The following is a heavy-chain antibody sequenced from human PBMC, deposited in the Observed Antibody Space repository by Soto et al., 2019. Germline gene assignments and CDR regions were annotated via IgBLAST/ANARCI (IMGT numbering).Heavy chain of an antibody. D-gene: IGHD2-21*01. J-gene: IGHJ6*02. CDR2: IWTDGSYE. CDR1: GFTFSRYG. V-gene: IGHV3-33*01. Sequence: GGSLRLSCAASGFTFSRYGMHWVRQAPGKGLEWVAVIWTDGSYEYYADSVMGRFTISRDNSKNTLYLQMNSLRAEDTAVYYCARLGDGDYYYYGMDVWGQGTTVTVSS. CDR3: ARLGDGDYYYYGMDV.